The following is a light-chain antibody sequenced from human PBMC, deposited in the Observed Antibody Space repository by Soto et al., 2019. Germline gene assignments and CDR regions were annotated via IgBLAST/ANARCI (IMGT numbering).Light chain of an antibody. CDR3: QQYSNSPPWT. CDR1: QSVSSNH. V-gene: IGKV3-20*01. CDR2: GTT. J-gene: IGKJ1*01. Sequence: EIVLTQSPGTLSMSPGERDTLFCRASQSVSSNHLGWYQQKPGQTPRLLIYGTTNRATGIPERFSGSGSGTDFTLTISRLEPEDFAVYHCQQYSNSPPWTFGQGTKVEI.